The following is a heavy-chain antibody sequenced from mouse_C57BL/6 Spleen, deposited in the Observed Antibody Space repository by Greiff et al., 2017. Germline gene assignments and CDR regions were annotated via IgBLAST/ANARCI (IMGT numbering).Heavy chain of an antibody. J-gene: IGHJ2*01. V-gene: IGHV1-54*01. CDR2: INPGSGGT. CDR3: ARGDYDGDY. CDR1: GYAFTNYL. D-gene: IGHD2-4*01. Sequence: QVQLQQSGAELVRPGTSVKVSCKASGYAFTNYLIEWVKQRPGLGLEWIGVINPGSGGTNYNEKFKGKATLTADKSSSTAYMQLSSLTSEDSAVYFCARGDYDGDYWGQGTTLTVSS.